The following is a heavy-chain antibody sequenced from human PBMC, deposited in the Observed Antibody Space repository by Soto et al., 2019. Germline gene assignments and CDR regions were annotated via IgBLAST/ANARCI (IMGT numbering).Heavy chain of an antibody. J-gene: IGHJ4*02. V-gene: IGHV3-23*01. CDR2: ISGSGGTT. CDR1: GLTFSSYA. CDR3: AKDQGGRWLQFDY. Sequence: PGGSLRLSCAASGLTFSSYAMSWVRQAPGKGLEWVSAISGSGGTTYYADSVKGRFTISRDNSKNTLYLQMNSLRAEDTAVYYCAKDQGGRWLQFDYWGQGTLVTVSS. D-gene: IGHD5-12*01.